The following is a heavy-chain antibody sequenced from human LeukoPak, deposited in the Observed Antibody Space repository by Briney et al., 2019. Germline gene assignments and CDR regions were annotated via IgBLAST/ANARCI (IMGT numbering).Heavy chain of an antibody. D-gene: IGHD3-9*01. V-gene: IGHV4-59*08. Sequence: SETLSLTCTVSGDSISSYYWSWIRQPPGKGLEWIGYIYYSGSTNYNPSLKSRVTISVDTSKNQFSLKLSSVTAADTAVYYCARHVNYDILTGYPHNWFDPWGQGTLVTVSS. CDR3: ARHVNYDILTGYPHNWFDP. CDR2: IYYSGST. J-gene: IGHJ5*02. CDR1: GDSISSYY.